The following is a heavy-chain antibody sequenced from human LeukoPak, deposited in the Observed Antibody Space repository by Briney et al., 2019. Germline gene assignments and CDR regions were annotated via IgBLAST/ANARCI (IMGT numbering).Heavy chain of an antibody. D-gene: IGHD2-2*01. CDR3: ARDIDPRSVVPAASFDY. CDR2: ISAYNGNT. J-gene: IGHJ4*02. Sequence: ASVKVSCKASGYTFTSYGISWVRQAPGRGLEWMGWISAYNGNTNYAQKLQGRVTMTTDTSTSTAYMELRSLRSDDTAVYYCARDIDPRSVVPAASFDYWGQGTLVTVSS. CDR1: GYTFTSYG. V-gene: IGHV1-18*01.